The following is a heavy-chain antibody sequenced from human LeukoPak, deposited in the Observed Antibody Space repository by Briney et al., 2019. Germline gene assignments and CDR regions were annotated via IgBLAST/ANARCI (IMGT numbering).Heavy chain of an antibody. Sequence: SETLSLTCTVSGGSIRSYYWSCIRQPPGKGLEWFGYIYFSGSTSYNPSLKTPVTISVDRAKNQFSLKLSSVAAADTAVYYCVRSYDTNFDSWGQGTLVTVSS. CDR1: GGSIRSYY. CDR3: VRSYDTNFDS. V-gene: IGHV4-59*01. J-gene: IGHJ4*02. CDR2: IYFSGST. D-gene: IGHD3-3*01.